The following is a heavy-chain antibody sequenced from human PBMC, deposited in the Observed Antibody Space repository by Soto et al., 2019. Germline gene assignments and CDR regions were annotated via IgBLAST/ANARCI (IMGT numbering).Heavy chain of an antibody. CDR2: IYYTGRT. Sequence: PSETLSLTCTVSGGSISDYYWSWIRQPPGKGLEWIAYIYYTGRTFYNPSLKGRVTISVDTSKNQFSLKLSSVTAADTAVYYCARKSSIYSTWPLLDYWGRGTLVTVSS. CDR3: ARKSSIYSTWPLLDY. V-gene: IGHV4-59*01. D-gene: IGHD6-13*01. J-gene: IGHJ4*02. CDR1: GGSISDYY.